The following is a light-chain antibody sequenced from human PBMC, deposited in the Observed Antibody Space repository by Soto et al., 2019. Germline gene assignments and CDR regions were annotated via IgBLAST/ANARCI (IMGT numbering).Light chain of an antibody. V-gene: IGKV3-15*01. CDR1: QSVGNN. J-gene: IGKJ4*01. CDR3: QQYGDWPLT. CDR2: ATS. Sequence: EIVVTQSPATLSVSPGERATLSCRASQSVGNNFAWYQQKPGQAPRLLIFATSTRATGVPARFSGSGSGTEFTHTISSPQSEDFAVYYCQQYGDWPLTFGGGAKVAIE.